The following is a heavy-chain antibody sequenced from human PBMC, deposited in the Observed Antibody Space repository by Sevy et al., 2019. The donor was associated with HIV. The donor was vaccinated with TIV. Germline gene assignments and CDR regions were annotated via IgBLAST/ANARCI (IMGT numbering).Heavy chain of an antibody. Sequence: GGSLRLSCAASGFTFSSYGMHWVRQAPGKGLEWVAVISYDGSNKYYADSVKGRFTFSRDNSKNTLYLQMNSLRAEDTAVYYCAKDRDIVVVPAKDYYYYYGMDVWGQGTTVTVSS. CDR1: GFTFSSYG. V-gene: IGHV3-30*18. CDR2: ISYDGSNK. D-gene: IGHD2-2*01. CDR3: AKDRDIVVVPAKDYYYYYGMDV. J-gene: IGHJ6*02.